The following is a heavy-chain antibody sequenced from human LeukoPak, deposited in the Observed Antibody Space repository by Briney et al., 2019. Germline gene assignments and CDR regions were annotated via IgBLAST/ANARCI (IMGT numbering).Heavy chain of an antibody. J-gene: IGHJ4*02. D-gene: IGHD1-14*01. CDR1: GFSFSEYA. Sequence: PGGSLRLSCAASGFSFSEYAMHWVRQAPGKGLEWVAVIWFDGRQTFYADSVKGRFTISRDNSKNTLYLQMNSLPPEDTAFYFCPKDRPLPGTDPRYYFDHWGQGSLVSVPS. V-gene: IGHV3-33*06. CDR3: PKDRPLPGTDPRYYFDH. CDR2: IWFDGRQT.